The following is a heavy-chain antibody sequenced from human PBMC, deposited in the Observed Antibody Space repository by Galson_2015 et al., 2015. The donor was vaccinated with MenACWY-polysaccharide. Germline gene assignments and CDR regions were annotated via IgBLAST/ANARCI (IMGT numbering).Heavy chain of an antibody. D-gene: IGHD6-13*01. Sequence: CAISGDSVSSNSAAWNWIRQSPSRGLEWLGRTYYRSKWYHDYPVSVKSRITISPDTSKNQFSLQLSSVTPDDTALYYCARTCPPYSRTWYECFDYWDQGTLVTVSS. V-gene: IGHV6-1*01. J-gene: IGHJ4*02. CDR3: ARTCPPYSRTWYECFDY. CDR2: TYYRSKWYH. CDR1: GDSVSSNSAA.